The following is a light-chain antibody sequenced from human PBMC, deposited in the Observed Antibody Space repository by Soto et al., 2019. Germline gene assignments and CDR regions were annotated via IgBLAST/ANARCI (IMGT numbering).Light chain of an antibody. V-gene: IGLV2-11*01. CDR2: TTN. J-gene: IGLJ3*02. CDR3: AAWDDSVSCLV. CDR1: SSDVGAYNF. Sequence: QSALTQPASVSGSPGQSITISCTGTSSDVGAYNFVSWYQHHPGSAPKLIIYTTNQRPSGVPDRFSGPKSGTSASLAISGLPSEDEADYFMAAWDDSVSCLVFGGGTKLTVL.